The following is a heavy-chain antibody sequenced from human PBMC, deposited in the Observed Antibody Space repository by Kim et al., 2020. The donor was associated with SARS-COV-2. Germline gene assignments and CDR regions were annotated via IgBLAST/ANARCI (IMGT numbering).Heavy chain of an antibody. D-gene: IGHD3-16*01. Sequence: SETLSLTCTVSGGSISSGGYYWSWIRQHPGKGLAWIGYIYYSGSTYYNPSLKRRVTISVDTSKTQFSLKLSSVTAADTAVYYCARGLVEDFFDYWGQGTLVTVSS. J-gene: IGHJ4*02. CDR3: ARGLVEDFFDY. V-gene: IGHV4-31*03. CDR2: IYYSGST. CDR1: GGSISSGGYY.